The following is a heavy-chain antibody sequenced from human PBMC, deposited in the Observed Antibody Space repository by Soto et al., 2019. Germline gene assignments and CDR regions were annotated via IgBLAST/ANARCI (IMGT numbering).Heavy chain of an antibody. J-gene: IGHJ6*03. V-gene: IGHV4-59*01. CDR1: GGSISGYY. CDR2: IYYSGST. Sequence: SETLSLTCTVSGGSISGYYWSWIRQPPGKGLEWIGYIYYSGSTNYNPSLKSRVTISVDTSKKQFYLRLSFVTAADKAVYYCARFGKRSQAAAATRLLDYYYYMDVWGKGTKVTVSS. D-gene: IGHD6-25*01. CDR3: ARFGKRSQAAAATRLLDYYYYMDV.